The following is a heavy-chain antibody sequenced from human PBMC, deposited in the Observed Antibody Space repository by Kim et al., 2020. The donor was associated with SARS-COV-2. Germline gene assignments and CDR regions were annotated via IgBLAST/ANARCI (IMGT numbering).Heavy chain of an antibody. J-gene: IGHJ3*02. Sequence: GGSLRLSCAASGITVSSSYINWVRQAPGKGLEWVSFIYSGGLGTTYYADSVKGRFTLSRDNSKNTLFLQMNSLRAEDTAVYYCAATGNSYGNAFDIWGQGTMVTVSS. CDR1: GITVSSSY. CDR2: IYSGGLGTT. CDR3: AATGNSYGNAFDI. D-gene: IGHD3-10*01. V-gene: IGHV3-53*01.